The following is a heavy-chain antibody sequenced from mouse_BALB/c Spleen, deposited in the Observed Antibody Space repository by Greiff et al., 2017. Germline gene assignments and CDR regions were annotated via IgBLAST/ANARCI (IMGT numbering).Heavy chain of an antibody. CDR2: ISYSGST. V-gene: IGHV3-2*02. CDR1: GYSITSDYA. J-gene: IGHJ2*01. Sequence: EVKLVESGPGLVKPSQSLSLTCTVTGYSITSDYAWNWIRQFPGNKLEWMGYISYSGSTSYNPSLKSRISITRDTSKNQFFLQLNSVTTEDTATYYCARGDYGSSYDFDYWGQGTTLTVSA. D-gene: IGHD1-1*01. CDR3: ARGDYGSSYDFDY.